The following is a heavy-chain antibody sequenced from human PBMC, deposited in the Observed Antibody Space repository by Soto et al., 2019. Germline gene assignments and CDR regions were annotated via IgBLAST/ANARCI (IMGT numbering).Heavy chain of an antibody. J-gene: IGHJ4*02. V-gene: IGHV4-59*01. Sequence: SETLSLTCTVSGGSISSYYWSWIRQPPGKGLEWIGYIYYSGSTNYNPSLKSRVTISVDTSKNQFSLKLSSVTAADTAVYYCARDRGGQKFDYWGQGTLVTVSS. D-gene: IGHD3-10*01. CDR2: IYYSGST. CDR1: GGSISSYY. CDR3: ARDRGGQKFDY.